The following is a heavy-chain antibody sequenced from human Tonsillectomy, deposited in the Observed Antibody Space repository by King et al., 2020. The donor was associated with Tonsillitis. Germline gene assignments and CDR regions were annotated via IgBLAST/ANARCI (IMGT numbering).Heavy chain of an antibody. J-gene: IGHJ4*02. Sequence: VQLQESGGGLVQPGRSLRLSCAASGFPFSNYAMSWVRQAPGKGLEWVSAISASGGNPYYADSVKGRFTISRDNSKNTLYLQMNSLRAEDTAVYYCAKPASPYSSSHMDYWGQGNLVTVSS. CDR3: AKPASPYSSSHMDY. V-gene: IGHV3-23*01. D-gene: IGHD6-13*01. CDR1: GFPFSNYA. CDR2: ISASGGNP.